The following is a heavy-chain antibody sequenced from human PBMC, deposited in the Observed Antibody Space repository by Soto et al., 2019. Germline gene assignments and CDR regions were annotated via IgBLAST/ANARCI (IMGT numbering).Heavy chain of an antibody. J-gene: IGHJ6*02. CDR1: GFTFSSYA. CDR2: ISSNGGST. Sequence: GGSLRLSCSASGFTFSSYAMHWVRQAPGKGLEYVSAISSNGGSTYYADSVKGRFTISRDNTKNTLYLQMSSLRAEDTAVYYCVKDPRHTAKKHYYDSSGYRGDYYYGMDVWGQGTTVTVSS. D-gene: IGHD3-22*01. V-gene: IGHV3-64D*08. CDR3: VKDPRHTAKKHYYDSSGYRGDYYYGMDV.